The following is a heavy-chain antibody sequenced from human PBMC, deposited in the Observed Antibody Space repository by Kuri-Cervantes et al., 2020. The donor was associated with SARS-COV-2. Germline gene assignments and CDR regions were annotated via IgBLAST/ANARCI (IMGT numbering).Heavy chain of an antibody. V-gene: IGHV1-2*02. CDR3: ARDQDIVVVVAATPGRGAFDI. CDR1: GYTFTGYY. Sequence: ASVKVSCKASGYTFTGYYMHWVRQAPGQGLEWMGWINPNSGGTNYAQKFQGRVTMTRDTSISTAYMELNRLRSDDTAVYYCARDQDIVVVVAATPGRGAFDIWGQGTMVTVSS. J-gene: IGHJ3*02. D-gene: IGHD2-15*01. CDR2: INPNSGGT.